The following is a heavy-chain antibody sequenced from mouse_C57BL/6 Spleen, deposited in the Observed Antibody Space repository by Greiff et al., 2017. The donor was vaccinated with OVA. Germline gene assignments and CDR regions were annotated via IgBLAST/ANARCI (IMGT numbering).Heavy chain of an antibody. V-gene: IGHV1-22*01. CDR3: ASGGYDVYYAMDY. D-gene: IGHD2-2*01. Sequence: EVKVVESGPELVKPGASVKMSCKASGYTFTDYNMHWVKQSHGKSLEWIGYINPNNGGTSYNQKFKGKATLTVNKSSSTAYMELRSLTSEDSAVYYCASGGYDVYYAMDYWGQGTSVTVSS. CDR2: INPNNGGT. CDR1: GYTFTDYN. J-gene: IGHJ4*01.